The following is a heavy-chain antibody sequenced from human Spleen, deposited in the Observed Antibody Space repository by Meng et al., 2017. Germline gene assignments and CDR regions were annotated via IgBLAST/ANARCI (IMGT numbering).Heavy chain of an antibody. D-gene: IGHD2-21*02. Sequence: QVQLQESGPGLVKPSGTLSLTCAVSGGSISSDTWWSWVRQPPGKGLEWIGEIFHSGNTNYNPSLKSRVTISVDKSRNQFSLKLYSVTAADTAVYFCARDRALPGIPLDSWGQGTLVTVSS. CDR3: ARDRALPGIPLDS. V-gene: IGHV4-4*02. J-gene: IGHJ4*02. CDR1: GGSISSDTW. CDR2: IFHSGNT.